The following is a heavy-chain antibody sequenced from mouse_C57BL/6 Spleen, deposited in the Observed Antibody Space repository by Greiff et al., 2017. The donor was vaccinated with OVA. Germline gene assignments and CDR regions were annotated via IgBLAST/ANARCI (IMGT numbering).Heavy chain of an antibody. J-gene: IGHJ4*01. V-gene: IGHV8-12*01. Sequence: VKLMESGPGILQSSQTLSLTCSFSGFSLSTSGMGVSWIRQPSGKGLEWLAHIYWDDDKRYNPSLKSRLTISKDTSRNQVFLKITSVDTADTATYYCARSYGKGSAMDYWGQGTSVTVSS. CDR1: GFSLSTSGMG. CDR3: ARSYGKGSAMDY. CDR2: IYWDDDK. D-gene: IGHD2-1*01.